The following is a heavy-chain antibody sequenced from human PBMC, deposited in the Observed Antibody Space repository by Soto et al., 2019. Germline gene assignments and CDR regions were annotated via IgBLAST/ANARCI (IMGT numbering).Heavy chain of an antibody. CDR3: ARGLAEGSYSCGMDV. J-gene: IGHJ6*02. CDR2: LTPDTSDT. CDR1: GYILNDYD. Sequence: QEQLVQSGAEVKKPGASVKVSGKTSGYILNDYDSYWVRQAPGQGLEWMGSLTPDTSDTVYAQTFQGRVTMTTNTSISTAYMELSSLRPEDTALYYCARGLAEGSYSCGMDVGGQGTTVTVSS. D-gene: IGHD2-21*01. V-gene: IGHV1-8*01.